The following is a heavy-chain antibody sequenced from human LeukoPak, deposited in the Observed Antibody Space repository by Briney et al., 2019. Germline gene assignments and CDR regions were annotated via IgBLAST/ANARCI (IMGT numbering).Heavy chain of an antibody. Sequence: GGSLRLSCAASGFTFSSYGMHWVRQAPGKGLGWVVVIWYDGSNKYYADSVKGRFTISRDNSKNTLYLQMNSLKAEDTAVYYCASPRGGRWGQGTLVTVSS. CDR3: ASPRGGR. CDR1: GFTFSSYG. V-gene: IGHV3-33*01. J-gene: IGHJ4*02. CDR2: IWYDGSNK. D-gene: IGHD3-16*01.